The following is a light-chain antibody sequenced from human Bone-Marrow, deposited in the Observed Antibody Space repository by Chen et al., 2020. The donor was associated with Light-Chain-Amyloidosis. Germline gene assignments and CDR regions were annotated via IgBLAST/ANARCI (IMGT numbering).Light chain of an antibody. Sequence: QSALTQPASVSGSPGQSITISCTGSSSDVGGYDYVSWYQQHPGKAPQLIIYDVSNRPSGFSDRFSGSKPGYPASLTISGLQADDEADYYCTSYTSSRTRVFGTGTKVTVL. CDR1: SSDVGGYDY. J-gene: IGLJ1*01. CDR3: TSYTSSRTRV. V-gene: IGLV2-14*01. CDR2: DVS.